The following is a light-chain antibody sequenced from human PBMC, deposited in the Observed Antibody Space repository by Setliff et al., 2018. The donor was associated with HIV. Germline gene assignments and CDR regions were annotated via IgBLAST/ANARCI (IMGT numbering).Light chain of an antibody. CDR2: AAS. CDR3: QQSYSTPQT. CDR1: QSISSS. Sequence: DIQMTQSPSSLSASVGDRVTITCRASQSISSSLNWFQQRPGKAPKLLIYAASSLQGGVPLRFSGSGSGANFTLTITSLQPEDFATYYCQQSYSTPQTFGGGTKVDIK. J-gene: IGKJ4*01. V-gene: IGKV1-39*01.